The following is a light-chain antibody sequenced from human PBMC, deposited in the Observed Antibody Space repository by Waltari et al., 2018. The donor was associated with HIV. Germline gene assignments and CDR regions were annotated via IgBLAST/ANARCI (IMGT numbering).Light chain of an antibody. CDR2: NNN. Sequence: QSVLTQPPSASGPPGQRVTISCSGGSSTIGTYSVNWYQQVPGTAPKLLIYNNNQWPSGVPDRFSGSKSGTSASLAISGLQSEDEADYYCATWEHRLNGPIFGGGTRLTVL. CDR1: SSTIGTYS. V-gene: IGLV1-44*01. CDR3: ATWEHRLNGPI. J-gene: IGLJ2*01.